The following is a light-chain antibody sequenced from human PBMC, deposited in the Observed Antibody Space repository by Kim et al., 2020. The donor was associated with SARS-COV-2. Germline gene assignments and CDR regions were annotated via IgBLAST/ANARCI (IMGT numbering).Light chain of an antibody. CDR2: DVS. V-gene: IGLV2-14*01. CDR1: SSDVGAYNY. J-gene: IGLJ3*02. Sequence: QSALTQPASVSGSPGQSITISCTGTSSDVGAYNYVSWYQQDPGKAPKLMIYDVSKGPSGVSNRFSGSKSGNTASLTISGLQAEDEAEYYCSSYTSSSTWVFGGGTQLTVL. CDR3: SSYTSSSTWV.